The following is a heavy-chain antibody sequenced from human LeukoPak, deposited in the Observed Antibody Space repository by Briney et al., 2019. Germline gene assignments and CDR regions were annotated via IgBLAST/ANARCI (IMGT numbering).Heavy chain of an antibody. CDR2: IYWDDNK. CDR1: GFSLRTTGVG. Sequence: SGPTLVKPTQTLTLTCTFSGFSLRTTGVGVGWVRQPPGKALEWLALIYWDDNKLYSSSLRSRVTITKDTSKNQVVLTMTNMAPVDTATYYCAHYGDYRFLYYFDHWGQGALVTVSS. J-gene: IGHJ4*02. D-gene: IGHD4-17*01. CDR3: AHYGDYRFLYYFDH. V-gene: IGHV2-5*02.